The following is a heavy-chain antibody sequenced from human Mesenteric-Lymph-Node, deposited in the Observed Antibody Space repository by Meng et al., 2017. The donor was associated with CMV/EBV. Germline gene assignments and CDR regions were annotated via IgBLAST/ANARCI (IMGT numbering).Heavy chain of an antibody. Sequence: GESLKISCAASGFTFDDYTMHWVRQAPGKGLEWVSLITWDGDSTYYADSVKGRFTISRDNSKNTVYLQMNSLRAEDTAVYYCAKEAEGTFNYWGQGVLVTVSS. J-gene: IGHJ4*02. CDR3: AKEAEGTFNY. D-gene: IGHD1-1*01. CDR1: GFTFDDYT. CDR2: ITWDGDST. V-gene: IGHV3-43*01.